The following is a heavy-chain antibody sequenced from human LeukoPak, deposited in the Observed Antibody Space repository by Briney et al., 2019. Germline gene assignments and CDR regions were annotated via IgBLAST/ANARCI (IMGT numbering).Heavy chain of an antibody. CDR3: ARGIVGATTLPDY. Sequence: GGSLRLSCAASGFTFSSYWMHWVRQAPGKGLVWVSRINSDGSSTSYADSVKGRFTISRDNAKNTLYLQMNSLRDEDTAVYYCARGIVGATTLPDYWGQGTLVIVSS. D-gene: IGHD1-26*01. CDR2: INSDGSST. CDR1: GFTFSSYW. J-gene: IGHJ4*02. V-gene: IGHV3-74*01.